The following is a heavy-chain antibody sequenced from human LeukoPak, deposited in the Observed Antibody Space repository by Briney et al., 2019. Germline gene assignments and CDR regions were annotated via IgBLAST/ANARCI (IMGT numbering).Heavy chain of an antibody. D-gene: IGHD5-12*01. Sequence: GGSLRLSCAASGFTVSNDYMIWVRQAPGKGLEWVSNIFAGGSTDYADSVKGRFTISRDVFKNTVYLQMNSLRAEDTAVYYCARDLHSGYDHYFDYWGQGTLVTVSS. CDR3: ARDLHSGYDHYFDY. CDR1: GFTVSNDY. V-gene: IGHV3-53*01. CDR2: IFAGGST. J-gene: IGHJ4*02.